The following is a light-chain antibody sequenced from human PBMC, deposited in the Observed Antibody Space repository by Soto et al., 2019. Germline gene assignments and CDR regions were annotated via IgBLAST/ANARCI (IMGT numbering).Light chain of an antibody. V-gene: IGLV2-14*01. CDR2: EVN. CDR1: SSDVGGFKY. J-gene: IGLJ2*01. CDR3: SSYTTSTVV. Sequence: QSALTQPASVSGSPGQSITISCTGTSSDVGGFKYVSWYQQHPGKAPKLMIYEVNNRPSGVSNRFSGSKSGNTASLTISGIQAEDEADYYCSSYTTSTVVFGGGTKLTVL.